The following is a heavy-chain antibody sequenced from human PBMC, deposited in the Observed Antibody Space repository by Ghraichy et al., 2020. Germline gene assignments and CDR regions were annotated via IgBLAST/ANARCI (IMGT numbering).Heavy chain of an antibody. CDR1: GFTFSSYS. D-gene: IGHD1-7*01. J-gene: IGHJ6*04. Sequence: GESLNISCAASGFTFSSYSMNWVRQAPGKGLEWVSSISSSSSYIYYADSVKGRFTISRDNAKNSLYLQMNSLRAEDTAVYYCARVELDAENYYYGMDVWGKGTTVTVSS. CDR3: ARVELDAENYYYGMDV. V-gene: IGHV3-21*01. CDR2: ISSSSSYI.